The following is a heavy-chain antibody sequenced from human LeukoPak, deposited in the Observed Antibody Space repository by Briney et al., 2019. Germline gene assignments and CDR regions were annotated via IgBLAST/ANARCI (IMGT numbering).Heavy chain of an antibody. D-gene: IGHD6-19*01. CDR2: ISSSGSTI. J-gene: IGHJ4*02. CDR3: ARYEAGPEFDY. Sequence: GGSLRLSCAASGFTFSSYEMNWVRQAPGKGLEWVSYISSSGSTIFYADSVKGRFTISRDNAKNSLYLQMNSLRAEDTAVYYCARYEAGPEFDYWGQGTQVTVSS. CDR1: GFTFSSYE. V-gene: IGHV3-48*03.